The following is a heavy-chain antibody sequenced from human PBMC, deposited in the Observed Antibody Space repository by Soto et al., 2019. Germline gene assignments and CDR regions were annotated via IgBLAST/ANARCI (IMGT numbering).Heavy chain of an antibody. V-gene: IGHV4-34*01. J-gene: IGHJ5*02. CDR1: GGFLSESY. CDR3: VRIRYQLPSSVLWLDP. Sequence: SETLSLTCGFYGGFLSESYLTWIRQHHGKGLEWIGEINHVGGTNYNPSLKSRVTMSVDTSQNQFSLRLISVTAADTAMYFCVRIRYQLPSSVLWLDPWGQGTPVTVSA. CDR2: INHVGGT. D-gene: IGHD3-16*01.